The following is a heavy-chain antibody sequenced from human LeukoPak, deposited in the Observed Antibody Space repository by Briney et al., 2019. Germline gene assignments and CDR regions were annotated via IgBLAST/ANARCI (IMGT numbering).Heavy chain of an antibody. J-gene: IGHJ3*02. CDR2: IIPILGIA. Sequence: SVKVSCKASGGTFSSYAISWVRQAPGQGLEWMGRIIPILGIANYAQKFQGRVTITADKSTTTAYMELSSLKSEDTAVYYCARKSNFWSGYEGPFDIWGQGTMVSVSS. D-gene: IGHD3-3*01. CDR3: ARKSNFWSGYEGPFDI. CDR1: GGTFSSYA. V-gene: IGHV1-69*04.